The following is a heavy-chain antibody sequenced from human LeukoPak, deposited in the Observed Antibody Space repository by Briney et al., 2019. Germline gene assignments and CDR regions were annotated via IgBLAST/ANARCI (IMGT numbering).Heavy chain of an antibody. CDR2: IYYSGST. Sequence: SETLSLTRTVSGGSISSYYWSWIRQPPGKGLEWIGYIYYSGSTNYNPSLKSRVTISVDTSKNQFSLKLSSVTAADTAVYYCASLSSVLGADAWGQGTLVTVSS. J-gene: IGHJ5*02. CDR1: GGSISSYY. D-gene: IGHD4/OR15-4a*01. CDR3: ASLSSVLGADA. V-gene: IGHV4-59*01.